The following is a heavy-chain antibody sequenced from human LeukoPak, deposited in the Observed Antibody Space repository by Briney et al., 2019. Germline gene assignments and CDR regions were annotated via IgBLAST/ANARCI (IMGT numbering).Heavy chain of an antibody. Sequence: SETLSLTCTVFGGSISSSTYYWGWIRQPPGKGLEWIGSIDYSGSTHYNPSLRSRVTISVDASKNQFSLKVNSVTAADTAVYYCARHDHSDFGDPNWFDPWGQGTLFTVSS. CDR2: IDYSGST. CDR1: GGSISSSTYY. CDR3: ARHDHSDFGDPNWFDP. J-gene: IGHJ5*02. D-gene: IGHD4-17*01. V-gene: IGHV4-39*01.